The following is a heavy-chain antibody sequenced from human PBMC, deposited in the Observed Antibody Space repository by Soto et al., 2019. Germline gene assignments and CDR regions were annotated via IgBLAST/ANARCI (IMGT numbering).Heavy chain of an antibody. CDR2: MNPNSSNT. CDR1: GYTFTSYD. CDR3: ASWFGELSEYYYYYGMDV. J-gene: IGHJ6*02. V-gene: IGHV1-8*01. Sequence: ASVKFSCKASGYTFTSYDINWVRQATGQGLEWMGWMNPNSSNTGYAQKFQGRVTITADESTSTAYMELSSLRSEDTAVYYCASWFGELSEYYYYYGMDVWGQGTTVTVSS. D-gene: IGHD3-10*01.